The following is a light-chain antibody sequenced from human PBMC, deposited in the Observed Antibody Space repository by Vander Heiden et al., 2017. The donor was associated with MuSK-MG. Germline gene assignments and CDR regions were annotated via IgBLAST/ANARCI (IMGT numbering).Light chain of an antibody. CDR3: QQDDNLPFT. Sequence: DIQMTQSPSSLSASVGDRVTITCQASQDISRNLIWYQQKRGEAPNLLIYDASNLETGVPSRFSGSGSGTEFTFNISSLQPDDIATYFCQQDDNLPFTFGHGTKVDFK. V-gene: IGKV1-33*01. J-gene: IGKJ3*01. CDR2: DAS. CDR1: QDISRN.